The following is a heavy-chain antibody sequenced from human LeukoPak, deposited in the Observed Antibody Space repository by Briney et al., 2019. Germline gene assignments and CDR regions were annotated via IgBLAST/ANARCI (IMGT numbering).Heavy chain of an antibody. CDR3: ARGSSRITIFGVVTLDAFDI. CDR2: IKQDGSEK. CDR1: GFTFSSYA. V-gene: IGHV3-7*01. Sequence: PGGSLRLSCAASGFTFSSYAMSWVRQAPGKGLEWVANIKQDGSEKYYVDSVKGRFTISRDNAKNSLYLQMNSLRAEDTAVYYCARGSSRITIFGVVTLDAFDIWGQGTMVTVSS. D-gene: IGHD3-3*01. J-gene: IGHJ3*02.